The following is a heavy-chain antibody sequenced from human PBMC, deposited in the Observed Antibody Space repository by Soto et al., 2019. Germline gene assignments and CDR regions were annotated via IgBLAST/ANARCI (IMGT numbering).Heavy chain of an antibody. D-gene: IGHD5-18*01. Sequence: EVQLVESGGDLVQPGGFLRLSCATSGFTFSRYWMHWVRQVPGKGLVWVSRINSDGSSISYSDSVKGRFTISRDNAKNTLYLQTTSLRVGASAVYYCARLPVDTVTSLDYWGQGTLVTVSS. J-gene: IGHJ4*02. CDR2: INSDGSSI. V-gene: IGHV3-74*01. CDR3: ARLPVDTVTSLDY. CDR1: GFTFSRYW.